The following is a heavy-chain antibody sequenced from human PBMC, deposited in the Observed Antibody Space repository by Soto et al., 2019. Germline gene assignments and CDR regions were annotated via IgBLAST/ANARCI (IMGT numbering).Heavy chain of an antibody. D-gene: IGHD2-8*01. Sequence: SETLSLTCTVFGGSIDSYYWSWIRQNPRRGLEWIVNIYYSGNTYYNPSLKSRLTISVATSKNQFYLNLSSVTAADTAVYYCARDRLMAKAGTARHYFGLDVWGQGTTVTVSS. CDR3: ARDRLMAKAGTARHYFGLDV. CDR1: GGSIDSYY. J-gene: IGHJ6*02. V-gene: IGHV4-31*03. CDR2: IYYSGNT.